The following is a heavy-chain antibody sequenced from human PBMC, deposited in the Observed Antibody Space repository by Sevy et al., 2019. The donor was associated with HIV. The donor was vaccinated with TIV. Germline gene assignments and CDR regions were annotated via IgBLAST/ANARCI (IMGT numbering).Heavy chain of an antibody. CDR1: GFTVGSNY. CDR3: TKYSYGYFDY. J-gene: IGHJ4*02. D-gene: IGHD5-18*01. Sequence: GGSLRLSCPASGFTVGSNYMSWVRQAPGKGLGWVPVIYSGGSKYYADSVKGRFTISTDNSKNTLYLQMNSLRAEDTAVYYCTKYSYGYFDYWGQGTLVTVSS. CDR2: IYSGGSK. V-gene: IGHV3-66*02.